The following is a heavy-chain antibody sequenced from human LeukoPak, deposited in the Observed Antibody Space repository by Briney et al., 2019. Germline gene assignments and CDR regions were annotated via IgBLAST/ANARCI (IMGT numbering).Heavy chain of an antibody. CDR2: IRYDGSNK. J-gene: IGHJ3*02. Sequence: PGGSLRLSCAASGFTFSSYGMHWVRQAPGKGLEWVAFIRYDGSNKYYADSVKGRFTISRDNSKNTLYLQMNSLRAEDTAVYYCAKDSNGAGFLEWLFEVGVDIWGQGTMVTVSS. CDR3: AKDSNGAGFLEWLFEVGVDI. V-gene: IGHV3-30*02. D-gene: IGHD3-3*01. CDR1: GFTFSSYG.